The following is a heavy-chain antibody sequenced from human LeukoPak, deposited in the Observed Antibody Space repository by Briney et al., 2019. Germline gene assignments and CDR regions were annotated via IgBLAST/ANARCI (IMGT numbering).Heavy chain of an antibody. CDR2: IRSKANSYAT. J-gene: IGHJ4*02. V-gene: IGHV3-73*01. Sequence: GGSLRLSCAASGFTFSGSAMHWVRQASGKGLEWVGRIRSKANSYATAYAASVKGRFTISRDDSKNTAYLQMNSLKTEDTAVYXXXXELYGDYVHWGQGTLVTV. D-gene: IGHD4-17*01. CDR1: GFTFSGSA. CDR3: XXELYGDYVH.